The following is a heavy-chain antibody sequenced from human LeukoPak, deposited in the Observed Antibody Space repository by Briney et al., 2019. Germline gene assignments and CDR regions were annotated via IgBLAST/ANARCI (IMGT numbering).Heavy chain of an antibody. CDR1: GFTVSTFD. V-gene: IGHV3-23*01. Sequence: GGSLRLSCSASGFTVSTFDMHWVRQAPGKGLEWVSAVSDSGVNTYYADSVKGRFTISRDNSKNTLYLQMNSLRAEDTAVYYCAKDRGASDWHGIFDYWGLGTLVTVSS. CDR3: AKDRGASDWHGIFDY. D-gene: IGHD6-19*01. J-gene: IGHJ4*02. CDR2: VSDSGVNT.